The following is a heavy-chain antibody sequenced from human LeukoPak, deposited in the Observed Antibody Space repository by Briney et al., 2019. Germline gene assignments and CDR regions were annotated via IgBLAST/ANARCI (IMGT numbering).Heavy chain of an antibody. CDR1: GFSFSSTW. V-gene: IGHV3-7*03. CDR3: ARENYYDSSGFGGGY. J-gene: IGHJ4*02. D-gene: IGHD3-22*01. Sequence: GGSLRLSCAASGFSFSSTWMTWVRQTPGKGLELVSNINIDGSQRYHAYSVKGRFTISRDNSKNTLYLQMNSLRAEDAAVYYCARENYYDSSGFGGGYWGQGTLVTVSS. CDR2: INIDGSQR.